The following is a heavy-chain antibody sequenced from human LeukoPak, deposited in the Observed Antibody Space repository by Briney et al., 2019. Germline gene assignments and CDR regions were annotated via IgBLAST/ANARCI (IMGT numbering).Heavy chain of an antibody. CDR2: ISGSGDST. CDR1: GFTFSSYG. V-gene: IGHV3-23*01. J-gene: IGHJ6*03. Sequence: AGGSLRLSCAASGFTFSSYGMTWVRQAPGKGLEWVSTISGSGDSTYYADSVKGRFTISRDNSKNTLYLQMNSLRAEDTAVYYCAKGDDYSNYRVNYYYYYYMDVWGKGTTVTVSS. D-gene: IGHD4-11*01. CDR3: AKGDDYSNYRVNYYYYYYMDV.